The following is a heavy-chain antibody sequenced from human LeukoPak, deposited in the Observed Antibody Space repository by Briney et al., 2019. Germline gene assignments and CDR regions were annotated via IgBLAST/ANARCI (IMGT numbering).Heavy chain of an antibody. Sequence: ASVKVSCKASGFTFSSSGMQWVRQARGQRLEWIGWIVVGSGNTNYAQKFQGRVTITRDMSTSTAYMELRSLRSDDTAVYYCARVDSGSFDYWGQGTLVTVSS. V-gene: IGHV1-58*02. CDR3: ARVDSGSFDY. D-gene: IGHD1-26*01. J-gene: IGHJ4*02. CDR2: IVVGSGNT. CDR1: GFTFSSSG.